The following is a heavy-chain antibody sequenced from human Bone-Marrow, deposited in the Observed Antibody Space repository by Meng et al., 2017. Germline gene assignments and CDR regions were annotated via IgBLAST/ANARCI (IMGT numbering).Heavy chain of an antibody. CDR1: GFTFSSYA. CDR3: ARDGDSSSWRGGYFDY. D-gene: IGHD6-13*01. V-gene: IGHV3-30*01. CDR2: ISYDGSNK. J-gene: IGHJ4*02. Sequence: GESLKISCAASGFTFSSYAMHWVRQAPGEGLEWVAVISYDGSNKYYADSVKGRFTISRDNSKNTLYLQMNSLRAEDTAVYYCARDGDSSSWRGGYFDYWGQGTLVTVSS.